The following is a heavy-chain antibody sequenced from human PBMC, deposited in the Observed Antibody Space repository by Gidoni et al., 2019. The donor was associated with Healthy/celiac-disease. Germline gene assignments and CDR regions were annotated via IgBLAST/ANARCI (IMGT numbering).Heavy chain of an antibody. D-gene: IGHD4-17*01. J-gene: IGHJ5*02. V-gene: IGHV2-5*02. CDR1: GFSLSTSGVG. CDR2: IYWDDDK. CDR3: AHATTVTSANWFDP. Sequence: QITLKESGPTLVKPTQTLTLTCTFSGFSLSTSGVGVGWIRQPPGKALEWLALIYWDDDKRYSPSLKSRLTITKDTSKNQVVLTMTNMDPVDTATYYCAHATTVTSANWFDPWGQGTLVTVSS.